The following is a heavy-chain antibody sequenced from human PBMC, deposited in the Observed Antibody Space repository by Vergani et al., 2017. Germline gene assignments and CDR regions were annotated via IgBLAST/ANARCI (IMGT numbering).Heavy chain of an antibody. CDR2: ISSNGGST. CDR1: GFTFSSYA. J-gene: IGHJ1*01. CDR3: ARGLGGQWLAQEYFQH. D-gene: IGHD6-19*01. V-gene: IGHV3-64*01. Sequence: EVQLVESGGGLVQPGGSLRLSCAASGFTFSSYAMHWVCQAPGKGLEYVSAISSNGGSTYYANSVKGRFTISRDNSKNTLYLQMGSLRAEDMAVYYCARGLGGQWLAQEYFQHWGQGTLVTVSS.